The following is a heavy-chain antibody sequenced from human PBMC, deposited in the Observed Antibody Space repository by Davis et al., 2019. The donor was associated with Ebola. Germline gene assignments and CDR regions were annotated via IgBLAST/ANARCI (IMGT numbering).Heavy chain of an antibody. D-gene: IGHD5-18*01. CDR1: GYTFTSYA. Sequence: ASVKVSCKASGYTFTSYAMHWVRQAPGQRLEWMGWINAGNGNTKYSQKFQGRVTITADESTSTAYMELSSLRAEDTAVYYCVLRIRAMGSDYWGQGTLVTVS. J-gene: IGHJ4*02. V-gene: IGHV1-3*01. CDR3: VLRIRAMGSDY. CDR2: INAGNGNT.